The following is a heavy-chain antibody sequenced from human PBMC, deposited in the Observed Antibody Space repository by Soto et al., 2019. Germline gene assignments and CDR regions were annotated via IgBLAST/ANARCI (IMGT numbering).Heavy chain of an antibody. Sequence: SETLSLTCTVPGGSISSYYWSWIRQPPGKGLEWIGYIYNSGTTNYNPSLKSRVTISVDTSKNQFSLKMRSVTAADTAVYYCARGTYCSSTSCYDFLFFEYWGQGTLVTVSS. D-gene: IGHD2-2*01. CDR3: ARGTYCSSTSCYDFLFFEY. CDR1: GGSISSYY. CDR2: IYNSGTT. J-gene: IGHJ4*02. V-gene: IGHV4-59*01.